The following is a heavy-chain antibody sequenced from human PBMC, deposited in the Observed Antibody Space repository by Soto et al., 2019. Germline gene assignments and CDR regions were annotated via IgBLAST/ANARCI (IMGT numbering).Heavy chain of an antibody. J-gene: IGHJ4*02. V-gene: IGHV1-2*02. CDR1: GYTFTGYY. CDR3: ARRKGDYYDSSGYHYYFDY. CDR2: INPNSGGT. Sequence: SVKVSCKASGYTFTGYYMHWVRQAPGQGLEWMGWINPNSGGTKSAQKFQGRVTMTRDTSISTAYMELSRLRSDDMAVYYCARRKGDYYDSSGYHYYFDYWGQGTLVTVSS. D-gene: IGHD3-22*01.